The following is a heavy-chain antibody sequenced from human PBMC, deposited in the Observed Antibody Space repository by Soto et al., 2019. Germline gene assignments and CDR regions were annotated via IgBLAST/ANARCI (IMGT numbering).Heavy chain of an antibody. Sequence: TGGSLRLSCTASGLNFRNYGIHWVRQAPGKGLEWLAVVSYDGGKKYYADSVKGRFTVSRDNSKNTVYVQMSSLGPEDTAVYYCARDSSAGGSPFDYWGQGSLVTVSS. V-gene: IGHV3-30*03. J-gene: IGHJ4*02. CDR1: GLNFRNYG. CDR3: ARDSSAGGSPFDY. CDR2: VSYDGGKK. D-gene: IGHD2-15*01.